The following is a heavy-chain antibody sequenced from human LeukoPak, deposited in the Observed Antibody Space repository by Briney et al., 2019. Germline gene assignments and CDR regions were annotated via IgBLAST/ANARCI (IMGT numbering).Heavy chain of an antibody. D-gene: IGHD3-10*01. V-gene: IGHV3-30*04. CDR3: ARDRKYYYGSGSSPWDYYYYGMDV. CDR1: GFTFSSYA. Sequence: GGSLRLSCAASGFTFSSYAMHWVRQAPGKGLEWVAVISYDGSNKYYADSVKGRFTISRDNAKNSLYLQMNSLRAEDTAVYYCARDRKYYYGSGSSPWDYYYYGMDVWGQGTTVTVSS. J-gene: IGHJ6*02. CDR2: ISYDGSNK.